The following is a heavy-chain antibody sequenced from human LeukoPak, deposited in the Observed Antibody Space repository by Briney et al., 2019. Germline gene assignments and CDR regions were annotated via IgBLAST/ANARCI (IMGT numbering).Heavy chain of an antibody. Sequence: GSLRLSCAGSGFTFSDYYMSWIRQAPGKGLEWVSDLSSRGDIISYADSVKGRFTISRDNAKNTVSLQMNSLRPEDTGVYYCARAPSEIGGYYPEYFRHWGQGTLVTVSS. CDR3: ARAPSEIGGYYPEYFRH. J-gene: IGHJ1*01. D-gene: IGHD3-22*01. V-gene: IGHV3-11*04. CDR1: GFTFSDYY. CDR2: LSSRGDII.